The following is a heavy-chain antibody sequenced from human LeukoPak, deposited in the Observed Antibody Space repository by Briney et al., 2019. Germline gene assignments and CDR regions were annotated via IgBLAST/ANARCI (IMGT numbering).Heavy chain of an antibody. D-gene: IGHD3-16*01. J-gene: IGHJ4*02. CDR1: GYTFTSYG. Sequence: ASVKVSCKASGYTFTSYGISWVRQAPGQGLEWMGWISAYNGNTNYAQKLQGRFTMTTDTSTSTAYMELRSLRSDDTAVYYCARDRDYVWGSHPFDYWGQGTLVTVSS. CDR3: ARDRDYVWGSHPFDY. CDR2: ISAYNGNT. V-gene: IGHV1-18*01.